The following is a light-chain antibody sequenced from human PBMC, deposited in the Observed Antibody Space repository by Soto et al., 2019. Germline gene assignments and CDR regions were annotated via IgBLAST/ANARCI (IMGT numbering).Light chain of an antibody. Sequence: QSALIQPASVSGSPGQSITISCTGTSRDVGGSNYVSWYQHHPHRAPKLLIYGDSQRPSGVPDRFSGSKSGTSASLAISGLQSEDEADYYCSSWHGTLNGVVFGGGTKLTVL. V-gene: IGLV2-14*03. CDR2: GDS. J-gene: IGLJ2*01. CDR1: SRDVGGSNY. CDR3: SSWHGTLNGVV.